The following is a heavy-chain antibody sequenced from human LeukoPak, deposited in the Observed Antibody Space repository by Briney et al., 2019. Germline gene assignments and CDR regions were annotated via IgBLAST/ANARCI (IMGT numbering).Heavy chain of an antibody. J-gene: IGHJ6*02. CDR2: IYPGDSDT. V-gene: IGHV5-51*03. CDR1: GYSFTSHW. CDR3: ARPSTYYYGSGSYYATYYYGMDV. Sequence: PGESLKISCKGSGYSFTSHWIGWVRQMPGKGLEWMGTIYPGDSDTRYSPSFQGQVTISADKSISTAYLQWSSLKASDTAMYYCARPSTYYYGSGSYYATYYYGMDVWGQGTTVTVSS. D-gene: IGHD3-10*01.